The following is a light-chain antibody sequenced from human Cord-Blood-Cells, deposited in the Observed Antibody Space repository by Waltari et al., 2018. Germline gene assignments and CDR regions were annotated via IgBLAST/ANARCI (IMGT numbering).Light chain of an antibody. J-gene: IGLJ3*02. Sequence: QSALTQPASVSGSPGQSITISCTGTSSDVGSYNLVSWYQQHPGKAPKLMIYEGSKRPSGVSNRFSGSKSGNEDSLTISGLQAEDEADYCCCSYAGSSTWVFGGGTKLTVL. CDR2: EGS. CDR3: CSYAGSSTWV. CDR1: SSDVGSYNL. V-gene: IGLV2-23*01.